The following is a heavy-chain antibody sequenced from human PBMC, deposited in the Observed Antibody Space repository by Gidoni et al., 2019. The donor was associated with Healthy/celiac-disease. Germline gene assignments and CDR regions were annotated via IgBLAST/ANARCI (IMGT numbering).Heavy chain of an antibody. J-gene: IGHJ4*02. CDR3: ARRRGGDYVDY. CDR1: GGSISSSSYY. D-gene: IGHD2-21*01. CDR2: IYYSGST. V-gene: IGHV4-39*01. Sequence: QLQLQESGPGLVKPSETLSLTCTVSGGSISSSSYYWGWIRQPPGKGLEWIGSIYYSGSTYYNPSLKSRVTISVDTSKNQFSLKLSSVTAADTAVYYCARRRGGDYVDYWGQGTLVTVSS.